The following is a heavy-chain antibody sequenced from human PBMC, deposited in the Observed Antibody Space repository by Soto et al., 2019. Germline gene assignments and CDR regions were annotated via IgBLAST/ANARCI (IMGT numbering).Heavy chain of an antibody. CDR1: GGSISSGSYF. CDR3: ARSLNGYAFDY. J-gene: IGHJ4*02. Sequence: TLSLTCTVSGGSISSGSYFWTWIRQHPGKGLEWIGYVHNSGSTFYTPSLKSQVTISLDTSRNLFSLNLSSVTAADTAVYYCARSLNGYAFDYWGQRALVTVSS. D-gene: IGHD5-18*01. CDR2: VHNSGST. V-gene: IGHV4-31*01.